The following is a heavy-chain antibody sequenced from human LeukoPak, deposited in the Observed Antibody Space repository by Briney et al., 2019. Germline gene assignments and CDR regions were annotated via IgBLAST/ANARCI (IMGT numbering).Heavy chain of an antibody. J-gene: IGHJ5*01. Sequence: ASVKVSCKASGYTFRDYDIVWVRQATGQGLEWMGWMEPDNGNTGYIEMFQGRLTLTRDTSINTAYLELSNLRSEDTAVYYCARGNNWYDYWGQGTLVTVSS. CDR3: ARGNNWYDY. CDR2: MEPDNGNT. V-gene: IGHV1-8*03. CDR1: GYTFRDYD.